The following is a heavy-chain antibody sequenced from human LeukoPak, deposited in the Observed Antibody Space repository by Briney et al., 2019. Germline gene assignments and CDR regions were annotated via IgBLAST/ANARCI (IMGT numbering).Heavy chain of an antibody. CDR3: ARSLITIFGVVPRALDY. D-gene: IGHD3-3*01. CDR2: IYYSGST. J-gene: IGHJ4*02. Sequence: SQTLTLTCTVSGGSISSGGYYWSWIRQHPGKGLEWIGSIYYSGSTYYNPSLKSRVTISVDTSKNQFSLKLSSVTAADTAVYYCARSLITIFGVVPRALDYWGQGTLVTVSS. V-gene: IGHV4-30-2*03. CDR1: GGSISSGGYY.